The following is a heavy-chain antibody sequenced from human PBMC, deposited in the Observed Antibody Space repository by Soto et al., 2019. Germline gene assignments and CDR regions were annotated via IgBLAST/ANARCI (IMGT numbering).Heavy chain of an antibody. CDR2: ISSSSSYI. Sequence: GGSLRLSCAASGFTFSSYSMNWVRQAPGKGLEWVSSISSSSSYIYYADSVKGRFTISRDNAKNSLYLQMNSLRAEDTAVYYCARISVGWSGDDYWGQGTLVTVSS. D-gene: IGHD3-3*01. CDR1: GFTFSSYS. V-gene: IGHV3-21*01. J-gene: IGHJ4*02. CDR3: ARISVGWSGDDY.